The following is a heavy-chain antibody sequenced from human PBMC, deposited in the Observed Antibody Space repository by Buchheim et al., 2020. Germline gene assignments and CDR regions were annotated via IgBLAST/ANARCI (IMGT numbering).Heavy chain of an antibody. CDR1: GFTFSSYW. CDR2: INSDGSST. Sequence: EVQLVESGGGLVQPGGSLRLSCAASGFTFSSYWMHWVRQAPGKGLVWVSRINSDGSSTSYADSVKGRFTISRDNAKNTLYLQMNSLRAEDTAVYYCARESGDILTGYYYYYGMDVWGQGTT. J-gene: IGHJ6*02. D-gene: IGHD3-9*01. V-gene: IGHV3-74*01. CDR3: ARESGDILTGYYYYYGMDV.